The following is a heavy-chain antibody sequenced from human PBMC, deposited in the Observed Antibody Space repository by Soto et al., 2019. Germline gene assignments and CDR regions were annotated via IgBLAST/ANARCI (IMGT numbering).Heavy chain of an antibody. Sequence: QVQLVESGGRVVQPGRSLRLSCAASGFMFNRYAIHWVRQTPGKGLEWVAVISKDGSVQYYADSVRGRFIISRDKSKDTVHLEMKSLRVEDTAVFYCARSRSGAVPDSFGYWGQGTPVTVSS. CDR3: ARSRSGAVPDSFGY. CDR1: GFMFNRYA. D-gene: IGHD3-3*01. J-gene: IGHJ4*02. V-gene: IGHV3-30-3*01. CDR2: ISKDGSVQ.